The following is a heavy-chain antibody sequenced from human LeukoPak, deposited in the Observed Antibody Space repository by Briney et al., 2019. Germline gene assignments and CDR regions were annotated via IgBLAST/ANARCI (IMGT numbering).Heavy chain of an antibody. CDR1: GYTFTNYY. Sequence: ASVTVSFKASGYTFTNYYMHWVREAPGQGLEWMGIINPTGGGTNYAQNFQGRVTMTRDTSTSTVYMELSSLRAEDTAVYYCARDLGWAEYWGQGTLVTVSS. V-gene: IGHV1-46*01. J-gene: IGHJ4*02. CDR3: ARDLGWAEY. CDR2: INPTGGGT. D-gene: IGHD6-19*01.